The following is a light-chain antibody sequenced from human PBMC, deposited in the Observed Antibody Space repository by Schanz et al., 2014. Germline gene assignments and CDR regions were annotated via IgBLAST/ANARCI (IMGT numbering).Light chain of an antibody. Sequence: EIVLTQSPGTLSLSPGERATLSCRASQSVSSNLAWYQQKPGQAPRLLIYGASSRATGIPDRFSGSGSGTDFTLTISRLEPEDFAVYYCQQYGSSGTFGQGTKVEIK. J-gene: IGKJ1*01. CDR2: GAS. CDR1: QSVSSN. V-gene: IGKV3-20*01. CDR3: QQYGSSGT.